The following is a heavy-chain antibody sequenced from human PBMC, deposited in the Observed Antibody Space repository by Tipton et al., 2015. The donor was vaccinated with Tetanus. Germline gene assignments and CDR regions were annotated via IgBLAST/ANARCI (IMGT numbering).Heavy chain of an antibody. CDR2: INPNSGAT. CDR1: GYTFTDYY. V-gene: IGHV1-2*02. CDR3: ARERHLDY. J-gene: IGHJ4*02. D-gene: IGHD1-1*01. Sequence: QLVQSGAEVKKPGASAKVSCKASGYTFTDYYMHWVRQAPGQGLEWMGWINPNSGATNYAQKFQGRVTMTRDTSISTAYMELSSLRSDDTAVYYCARERHLDYWGQGTLVTVSS.